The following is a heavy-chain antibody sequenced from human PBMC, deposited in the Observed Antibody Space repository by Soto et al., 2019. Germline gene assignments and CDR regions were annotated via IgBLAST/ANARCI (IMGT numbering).Heavy chain of an antibody. V-gene: IGHV1-18*01. CDR2: ISAYNGHT. CDR1: GYTFITYG. CDR3: ARDRGPLRTGYYYGMDV. Sequence: ASVKVSCKASGYTFITYGISWVRQAPGQGLEWMGWISAYNGHTNYAQNFQGRVTMTTDTSTNTANMDMRSLRSDDTAVYYCARDRGPLRTGYYYGMDVWGQGTTVTVSS. D-gene: IGHD3-10*01. J-gene: IGHJ6*02.